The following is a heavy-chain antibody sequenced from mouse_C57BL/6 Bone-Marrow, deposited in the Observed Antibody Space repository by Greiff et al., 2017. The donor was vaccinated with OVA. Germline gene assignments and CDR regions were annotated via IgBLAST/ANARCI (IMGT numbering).Heavy chain of an antibody. Sequence: QVQLQQPGAELVRPGSSVKLSCKASGYTFTSYWMDWVKQRPGQGLEWIGNIYPSDSETHYNQKFKDKATLTVDKSSSTAYMQLSSLTSEDSAVYYCARSYYYGSSYVMDYWGQGTSVTVSS. CDR2: IYPSDSET. CDR3: ARSYYYGSSYVMDY. D-gene: IGHD1-1*01. J-gene: IGHJ4*01. V-gene: IGHV1-61*01. CDR1: GYTFTSYW.